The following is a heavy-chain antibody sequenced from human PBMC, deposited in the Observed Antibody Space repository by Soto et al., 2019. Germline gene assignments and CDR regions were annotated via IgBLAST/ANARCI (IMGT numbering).Heavy chain of an antibody. V-gene: IGHV4-30-4*01. CDR2: IYYSGST. CDR3: ARDRDYGDYRTYGMDV. CDR1: GGSISSGDYY. Sequence: PSETLSLTCTVSGGSISSGDYYWSWIRQPPGKGLEWIGYIYYSGSTYYNPSLKSRVTISVDTSKNQFSLKLSSVTAADTAVYYCARDRDYGDYRTYGMDVWGQGTTVTVSS. J-gene: IGHJ6*02. D-gene: IGHD4-17*01.